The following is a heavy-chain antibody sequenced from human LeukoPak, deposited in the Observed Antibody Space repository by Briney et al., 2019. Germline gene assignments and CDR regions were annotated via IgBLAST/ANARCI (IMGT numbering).Heavy chain of an antibody. CDR3: ARGRRTAWRGYNWFDP. D-gene: IGHD2-8*02. V-gene: IGHV3-48*04. Sequence: GGSLRLSCAASGFTFSSYSMNWVRQAPGKGLEWVSYISSSSSTIYYADSVKGRFTISRDNAKNSLYLQMNSLRAEDTAVYYCARGRRTAWRGYNWFDPWGQGTLVTVSS. CDR1: GFTFSSYS. CDR2: ISSSSSTI. J-gene: IGHJ5*02.